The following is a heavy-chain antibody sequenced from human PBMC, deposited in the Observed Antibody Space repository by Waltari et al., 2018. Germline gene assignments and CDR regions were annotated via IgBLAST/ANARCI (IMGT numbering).Heavy chain of an antibody. J-gene: IGHJ6*02. D-gene: IGHD3-22*01. CDR1: GFTFSRYW. CDR2: SNSDRGST. CDR3: ARVATKTYSSPVPGRPYYYGMDV. V-gene: IGHV3-74*01. Sequence: EEQLVESGGGLAQPGESLRLSCAASGFTFSRYWMDWVRQAPGRGLVWVSRSNSDRGSTTYADSVKGRFTSSRDNGKNTLYVQMNRLRAEDTAVYYCARVATKTYSSPVPGRPYYYGMDVWGQGTTVTVSS.